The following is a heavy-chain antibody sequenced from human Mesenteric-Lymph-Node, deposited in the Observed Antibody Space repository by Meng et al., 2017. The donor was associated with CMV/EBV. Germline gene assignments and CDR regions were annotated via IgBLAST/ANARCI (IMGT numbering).Heavy chain of an antibody. CDR3: ARLRYGGLDV. Sequence: SETLSLTCTVSGGSITSGRYSWSWIRQHPGKGLEWIGYIYYSGNTYYNPSLKSRVTILVDTSKNQFSLKVTSVTAADTAVYYCARLRYGGLDVWGQGTPVTVSS. CDR1: GGSITSGRYS. V-gene: IGHV4-31*03. CDR2: IYYSGNT. J-gene: IGHJ6*02. D-gene: IGHD3-9*01.